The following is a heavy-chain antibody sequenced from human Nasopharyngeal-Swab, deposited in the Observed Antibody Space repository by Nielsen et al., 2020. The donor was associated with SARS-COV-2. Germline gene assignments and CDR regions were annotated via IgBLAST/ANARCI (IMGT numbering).Heavy chain of an antibody. CDR3: ARDPMTTVT. Sequence: VRQAPGKGLEWVAVIWYDGSNKHYADSVKGRFTISRDNSKNTLYLQMNSLRAEDTAVYYCARDPMTTVTWGQGTLVTVSS. CDR2: IWYDGSNK. J-gene: IGHJ4*02. D-gene: IGHD4-17*01. V-gene: IGHV3-33*01.